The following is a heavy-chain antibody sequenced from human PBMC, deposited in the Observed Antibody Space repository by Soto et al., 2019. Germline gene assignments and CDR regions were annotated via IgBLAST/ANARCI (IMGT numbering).Heavy chain of an antibody. V-gene: IGHV1-69*13. CDR1: GGTFSSYA. D-gene: IGHD3-22*01. J-gene: IGHJ4*02. Sequence: SVKVSCKASGGTFSSYAISWVRQAPGQGLEWMGGIIPIFGTANYAQKFQGRVTITADESTSTAYMELSSLRSEDTAVYYCARDAHYYDSSGSPSPLDYWGQGTPVTVSS. CDR2: IIPIFGTA. CDR3: ARDAHYYDSSGSPSPLDY.